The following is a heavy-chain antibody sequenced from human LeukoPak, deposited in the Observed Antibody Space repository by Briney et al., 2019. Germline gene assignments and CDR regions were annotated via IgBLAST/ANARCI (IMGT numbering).Heavy chain of an antibody. CDR3: ARRSWSGWFCFDI. CDR1: GFTFSNYW. V-gene: IGHV3-74*01. D-gene: IGHD6-19*01. Sequence: AGGSLRLSCAASGFTFSNYWMHWVRQVPGKGLVWVSRINDDGSATFYADSVKGRFTISRDNAKNTLFLQINSLRAEDTAVYYCARRSWSGWFCFDIWGQGTMVTVSS. CDR2: INDDGSAT. J-gene: IGHJ3*02.